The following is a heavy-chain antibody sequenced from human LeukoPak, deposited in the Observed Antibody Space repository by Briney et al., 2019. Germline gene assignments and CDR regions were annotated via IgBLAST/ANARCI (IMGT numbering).Heavy chain of an antibody. CDR2: IYTSGST. Sequence: NPSETLSLTCTVSGGSISSGSYYWSWIRQPAGKGLEWIGRIYTSGSTNYNPSLKSRVTISVDTSKNQFSLKLSSVTAADTAVYYCARGLWFGKLSLYWGQGTLVTVSS. CDR1: GGSISSGSYY. CDR3: ARGLWFGKLSLY. V-gene: IGHV4-61*02. D-gene: IGHD3-10*01. J-gene: IGHJ4*02.